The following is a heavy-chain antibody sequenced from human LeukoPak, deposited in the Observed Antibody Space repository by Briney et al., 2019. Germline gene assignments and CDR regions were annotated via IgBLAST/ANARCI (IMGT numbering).Heavy chain of an antibody. CDR2: ISDTGDRT. D-gene: IGHD6-13*01. CDR3: ARGDPAAGTKGVEMMG. J-gene: IGHJ4*02. V-gene: IGHV3-23*01. Sequence: GGSLRLSCAASGFTFGTYSMCWVRQAPGKGLQWVSAISDTGDRTYYADSVKGRFTVSRDNSKNTLFLQMNSLRAEDTAVYYCARGDPAAGTKGVEMMGWGQGTLVTVSS. CDR1: GFTFGTYS.